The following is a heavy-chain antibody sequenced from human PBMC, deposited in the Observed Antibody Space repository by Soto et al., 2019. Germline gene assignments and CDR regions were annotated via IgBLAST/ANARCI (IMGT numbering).Heavy chain of an antibody. CDR1: GDTFTTYD. Sequence: GPVKVSCKASGDTFTTYDINWVRQATGHGLEWMGWINPNSGNIGYAQRFQGRVTMTRDTAIRTAYMEVSSLRSDDTAVYYCARGRASGSYYLLDYWGQGTLVTVSS. CDR2: INPNSGNI. V-gene: IGHV1-8*01. CDR3: ARGRASGSYYLLDY. J-gene: IGHJ4*02. D-gene: IGHD3-10*01.